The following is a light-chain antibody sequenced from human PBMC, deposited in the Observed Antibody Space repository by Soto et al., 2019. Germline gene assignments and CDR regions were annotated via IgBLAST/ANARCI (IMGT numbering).Light chain of an antibody. CDR1: SSDVGAYTS. V-gene: IGLV2-14*01. J-gene: IGLJ1*01. Sequence: QSVLAQPASVSGSPGQSITISCTGTSSDVGAYTSVSWYQQHPGKVPKVVIYEVSNRPSGVSNRFSGSKSGNTASLTISGLQAEDEAQYYCSSYTSDNRSYVFGTGTKV. CDR3: SSYTSDNRSYV. CDR2: EVS.